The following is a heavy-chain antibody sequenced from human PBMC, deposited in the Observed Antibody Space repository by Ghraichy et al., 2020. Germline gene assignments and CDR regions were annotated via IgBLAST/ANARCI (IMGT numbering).Heavy chain of an antibody. Sequence: GESLNISCAASTFTFSTYAMHWVRQAPGKGLEWVAVISYDGSNKYYADSVKGRFTISRDNSKNTLYLQMNSLRAEDTAVYYCARDPPPRIAAAGTPDYWGQGTLVTVSS. D-gene: IGHD6-13*01. J-gene: IGHJ4*02. V-gene: IGHV3-30*04. CDR3: ARDPPPRIAAAGTPDY. CDR1: TFTFSTYA. CDR2: ISYDGSNK.